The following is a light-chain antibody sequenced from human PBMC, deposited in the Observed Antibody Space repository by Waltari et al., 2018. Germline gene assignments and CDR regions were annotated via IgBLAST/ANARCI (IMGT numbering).Light chain of an antibody. J-gene: IGKJ2*01. CDR3: QQYYSIPYT. CDR2: WAS. Sequence: DIVMPQSPDSLAVSLGERATIHCTSSQRLLYNSNNKNYLAWYQLKPGQPPRLLIYWASTRESGVPDRFSGSGSGTDFTLTISSLQAEDVAVYYCQQYYSIPYTFGQGTKLEIK. V-gene: IGKV4-1*01. CDR1: QRLLYNSNNKNY.